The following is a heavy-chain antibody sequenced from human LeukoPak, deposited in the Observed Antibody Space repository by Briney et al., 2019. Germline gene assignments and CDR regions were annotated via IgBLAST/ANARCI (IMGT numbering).Heavy chain of an antibody. CDR3: ARDLDVDTAMVPGYMDV. CDR1: GYTFTSYG. CDR2: ISGYNGNT. Sequence: GASVKVSCKASGYTFTSYGISWVRQAPGLGLEWMGWISGYNGNTKYAQKLQGRVTMTTDTSTSPAYMELRALRSDDTAVYFCARDLDVDTAMVPGYMDVWGKGTTVTVSS. J-gene: IGHJ6*03. D-gene: IGHD5-18*01. V-gene: IGHV1-18*01.